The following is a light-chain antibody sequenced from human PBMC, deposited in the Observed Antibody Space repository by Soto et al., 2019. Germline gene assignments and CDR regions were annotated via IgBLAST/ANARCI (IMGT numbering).Light chain of an antibody. CDR2: NVS. J-gene: IGLJ1*01. CDR1: NSDIGGYNF. CDR3: TSYTSIDGLLYV. V-gene: IGLV2-14*01. Sequence: LTQPASVSWSPGQPITISCTGTNSDIGGYNFVSWYQQRPGEAPKLIIYNVSNRPSGIPNRFSGSKSGNTASLSISGLQAEDEADYYCTSYTSIDGLLYVFGTGTKVTVL.